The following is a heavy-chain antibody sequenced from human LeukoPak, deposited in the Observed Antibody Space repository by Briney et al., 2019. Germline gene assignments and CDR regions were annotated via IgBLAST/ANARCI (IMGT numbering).Heavy chain of an antibody. Sequence: LRLSCAASGFTVSSNYMSWIRQHPGKGLEWIGYIYYSGSTYYNPSLKSRVTISVDTSKNQFSLKLSSVTAADTAVYYCAREGRYCGGDCYLYYYYGMDVWGQGTTVTVSS. V-gene: IGHV4-31*02. CDR2: IYYSGST. D-gene: IGHD2-21*02. J-gene: IGHJ6*02. CDR3: AREGRYCGGDCYLYYYYGMDV. CDR1: GFTVSSNY.